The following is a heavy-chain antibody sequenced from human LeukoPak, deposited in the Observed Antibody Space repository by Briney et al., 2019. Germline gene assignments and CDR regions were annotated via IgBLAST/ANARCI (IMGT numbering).Heavy chain of an antibody. Sequence: QAGGSLRLSCAASGLTFSSYWMSWVRQAPGKGLEWVANIKQDGSEKYYVDSVKGRFTISRDNAKNSLYLQMNSLRAEDTAVYYCARVEDPPDAFDIWGQGTMVTVSS. CDR3: ARVEDPPDAFDI. J-gene: IGHJ3*02. V-gene: IGHV3-7*01. D-gene: IGHD5-24*01. CDR2: IKQDGSEK. CDR1: GLTFSSYW.